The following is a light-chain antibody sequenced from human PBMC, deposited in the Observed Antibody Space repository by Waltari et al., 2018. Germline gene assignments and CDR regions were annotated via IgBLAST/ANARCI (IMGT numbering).Light chain of an antibody. J-gene: IGKJ4*01. V-gene: IGKV3-11*02. CDR3: QQHYNCRGRA. CDR2: DAS. Sequence: EIVLTQSPATLSLSPGERATLSCRASQSVRTYLAWYQQKPGQAPRRLIYDASNRAAGVTARFSGGGCARAVTPTISSLQPEDFALYYCQQHYNCRGRAFGRGTRVEI. CDR1: QSVRTY.